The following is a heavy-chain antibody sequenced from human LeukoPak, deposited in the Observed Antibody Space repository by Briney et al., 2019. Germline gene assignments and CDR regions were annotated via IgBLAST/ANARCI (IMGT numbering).Heavy chain of an antibody. CDR3: ARDSGYSNYFDY. Sequence: PSETLFLTCTVSGGSISSYYWSWIRQPPGKGLEWIGYIYYSGSTNYNPSLKSRVTMSVDTSKNQFSLKLSSTTAADTAVYFCARDSGYSNYFDYWGQGTLVTVSS. J-gene: IGHJ4*02. D-gene: IGHD4-11*01. CDR1: GGSISSYY. V-gene: IGHV4-59*01. CDR2: IYYSGST.